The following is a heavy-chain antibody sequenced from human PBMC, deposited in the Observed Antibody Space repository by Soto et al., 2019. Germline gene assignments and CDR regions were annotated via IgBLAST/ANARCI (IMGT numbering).Heavy chain of an antibody. CDR2: TSYHGNKE. J-gene: IGHJ2*01. CDR1: GFTFSTCG. CDR3: AKVIGFSGYVVFYFDP. D-gene: IGHD5-12*01. V-gene: IGHV3-30*18. Sequence: QVQLVESGGGVVQPGRSLRLSCAASGFTFSTCGMHWVRQAPGKGLEWVALTSYHGNKEYYADSVKGRFTISRDNSKNTVDLQMNTGKAEDPAVYYNAKVIGFSGYVVFYFDPWRGGTLGTVSS.